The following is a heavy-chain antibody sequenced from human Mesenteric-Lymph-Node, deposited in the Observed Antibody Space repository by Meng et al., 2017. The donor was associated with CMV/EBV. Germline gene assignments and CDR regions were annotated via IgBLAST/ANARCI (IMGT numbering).Heavy chain of an antibody. CDR1: GFTFDDYG. CDR3: AREWAGYCSSTSGYTFDY. D-gene: IGHD2-2*01. CDR2: INGNGGST. Sequence: GESLKISCAASGFTFDDYGMSWVRQAPGKGLEWVCGINGNGGSTGYADSVKGRFTISRDNAKYTIYLQMNRLRAEDKALYYCAREWAGYCSSTSGYTFDYWGQGTLVTVSS. J-gene: IGHJ4*02. V-gene: IGHV3-20*04.